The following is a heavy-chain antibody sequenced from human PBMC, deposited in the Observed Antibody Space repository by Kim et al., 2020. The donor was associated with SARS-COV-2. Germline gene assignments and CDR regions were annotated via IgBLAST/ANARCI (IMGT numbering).Heavy chain of an antibody. CDR3: ASSTHYDILTGYSPAYFQH. V-gene: IGHV4-59*13. J-gene: IGHJ1*01. CDR1: GGSISSYY. CDR2: IYYSGST. D-gene: IGHD3-9*01. Sequence: SETLSLTCTVSGGSISSYYWSWIRQPPGKGLEWIGYIYYSGSTNYNPSLKSRVTISVDTSKNQFSLKLSSVTAADTAVYYCASSTHYDILTGYSPAYFQHWGQGTLVTVSS.